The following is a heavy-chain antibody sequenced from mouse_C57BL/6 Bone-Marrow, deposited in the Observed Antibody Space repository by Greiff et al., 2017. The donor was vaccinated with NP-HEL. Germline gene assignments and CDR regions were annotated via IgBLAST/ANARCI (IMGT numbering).Heavy chain of an antibody. J-gene: IGHJ3*01. CDR3: ARKDDYDGFAY. CDR2: ISDGGSYT. D-gene: IGHD2-4*01. Sequence: EVQLVESGGGLVKPGGSLKLSCAASGFTFSSYAMSWVRQTPEKRLEWVATISDGGSYTYYPDNVKGRFTISRDNAKNNLYLQMSHLKSEDTAMYYCARKDDYDGFAYWGQGTLVTVSA. V-gene: IGHV5-4*01. CDR1: GFTFSSYA.